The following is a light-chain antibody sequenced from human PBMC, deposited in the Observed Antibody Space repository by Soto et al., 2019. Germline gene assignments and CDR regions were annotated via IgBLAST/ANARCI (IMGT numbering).Light chain of an antibody. CDR3: SSYTGNTPFFV. V-gene: IGLV1-47*02. CDR2: TYNQRPSGN. CDR1: SSNIGTNY. J-gene: IGLJ1*01. Sequence: QSVLTQPPSASGTPGQRITISCSGGSSNIGTNYVYWYQQLPGSAPKLLIYTYNQRPSGNQRPSGVSNRFSGSKSDNTASLTISGLQGDDEADYYCSSYTGNTPFFVFGTGTKLTVL.